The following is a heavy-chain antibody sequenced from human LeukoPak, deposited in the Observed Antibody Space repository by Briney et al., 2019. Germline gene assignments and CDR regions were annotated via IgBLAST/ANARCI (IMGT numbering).Heavy chain of an antibody. Sequence: PGGSLRLSCAASGLTFDDYGMHWVRQAPGKGLEWVSGISWSSGKIGYADSVKGRFTISRDNAKNSLYLQMNSLSSEDTGVYYCARRKIGTRWSFDSWGQGTLVTVSS. CDR2: ISWSSGKI. CDR1: GLTFDDYG. CDR3: ARRKIGTRWSFDS. D-gene: IGHD4-23*01. V-gene: IGHV3-9*01. J-gene: IGHJ4*02.